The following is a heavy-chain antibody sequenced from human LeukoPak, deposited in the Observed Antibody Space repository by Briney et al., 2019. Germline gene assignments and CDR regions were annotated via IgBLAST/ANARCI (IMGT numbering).Heavy chain of an antibody. Sequence: SETLALTCTVSGGSISSYYWSWIRQPPGKGLEWIGYIYYSGSTNYNPSLKSRVTISVDTSKNQFSLKLSSVTAADTAVYYCAREVTKYYFDYWGQGTLVTVSS. V-gene: IGHV4-59*01. CDR3: AREVTKYYFDY. D-gene: IGHD5-18*01. J-gene: IGHJ4*02. CDR1: GGSISSYY. CDR2: IYYSGST.